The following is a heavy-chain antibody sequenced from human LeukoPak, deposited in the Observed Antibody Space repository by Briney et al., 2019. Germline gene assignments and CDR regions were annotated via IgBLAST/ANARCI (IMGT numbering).Heavy chain of an antibody. CDR2: IIPIFGTA. CDR1: RGTFSSYA. J-gene: IGHJ4*02. Sequence: ASVKVSCKASRGTFSSYAISWVRQAPGQGLEWMGGIIPIFGTANYAQKFQGRVTITADESTSTAYMELSSLRSEDTAVYYCARVVRWELHMYYFDYWGQGTLVTVSS. V-gene: IGHV1-69*13. D-gene: IGHD1-26*01. CDR3: ARVVRWELHMYYFDY.